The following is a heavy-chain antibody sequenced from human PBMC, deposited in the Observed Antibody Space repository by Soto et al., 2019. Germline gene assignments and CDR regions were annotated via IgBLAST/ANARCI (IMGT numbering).Heavy chain of an antibody. CDR1: GYTFGYYG. Sequence: ASVKVSCKASGYTFGYYGITWVRQAPGQGLEWLGWISGYNGETKYAQKFQGRVTLTTDTSTSTAYMELRSLRSDDTAVYYCARYGDETAVGYFSYYGMYVWG. V-gene: IGHV1-18*01. CDR3: ARYGDETAVGYFSYYGMYV. D-gene: IGHD3-10*01. CDR2: ISGYNGET. J-gene: IGHJ6*02.